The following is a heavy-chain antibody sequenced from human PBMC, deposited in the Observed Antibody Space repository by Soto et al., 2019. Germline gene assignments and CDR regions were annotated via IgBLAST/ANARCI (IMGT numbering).Heavy chain of an antibody. Sequence: LSLTCTVSGGSISSSSYYWGWIRQPPGKGLEWIGSIYYSGSTYYNPSLKSRVTISVDTSKNQFSLKLSSVTAADTAVYYCARKNSRIEAAGKGCFDTWGQGTLVTVSS. V-gene: IGHV4-39*01. J-gene: IGHJ5*02. CDR2: IYYSGST. D-gene: IGHD6-13*01. CDR3: ARKNSRIEAAGKGCFDT. CDR1: GGSISSSSYY.